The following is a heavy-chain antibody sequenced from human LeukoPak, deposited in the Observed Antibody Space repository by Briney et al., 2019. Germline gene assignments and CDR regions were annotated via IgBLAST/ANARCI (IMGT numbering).Heavy chain of an antibody. CDR1: GGSISSYY. J-gene: IGHJ3*01. V-gene: IGHV4-59*01. CDR2: IYYSGST. D-gene: IGHD3-3*01. CDR3: ARASTIFGEGP. Sequence: SGTLSLTCTVSGGSISSYYWSWIRQPPGKGLEWIGYIYYSGSTNYNPSLKSRVTISVDTSKNQFSLKLSSVTAADTAVYYCARASTIFGEGPWGQGTMVTVSS.